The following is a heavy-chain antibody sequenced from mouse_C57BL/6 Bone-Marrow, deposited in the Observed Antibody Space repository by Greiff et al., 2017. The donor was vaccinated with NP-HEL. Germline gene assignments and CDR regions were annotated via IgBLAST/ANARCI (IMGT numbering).Heavy chain of an antibody. J-gene: IGHJ3*01. CDR1: GYTFTSYW. CDR2: IDPSDSYT. D-gene: IGHD1-1*01. V-gene: IGHV1-59*01. CDR3: ARGITTVVARGFAY. Sequence: QVQLKQSGAELVRPGTSVKLSCKASGYTFTSYWMHWVKQRPGQGLEWIGVIDPSDSYTKYNQKFKGKATLTVDTSSSTAYMQLSSLTSEDSAVYYCARGITTVVARGFAYWGQGTLVTVSA.